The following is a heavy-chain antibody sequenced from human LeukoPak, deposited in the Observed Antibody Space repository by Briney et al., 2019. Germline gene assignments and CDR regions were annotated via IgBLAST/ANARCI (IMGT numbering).Heavy chain of an antibody. Sequence: GGSLRLSCAASGFTFSSYSMNWVRQAPGKGLEWVSSISSSSSYMYYADSVKGRFTISRDNAKNSLYLQMNSLRAEDTAVYYCARGQSARIVGATTGDYWGQGTLVTVSS. J-gene: IGHJ4*02. CDR1: GFTFSSYS. D-gene: IGHD1-26*01. CDR3: ARGQSARIVGATTGDY. CDR2: ISSSSSYM. V-gene: IGHV3-21*01.